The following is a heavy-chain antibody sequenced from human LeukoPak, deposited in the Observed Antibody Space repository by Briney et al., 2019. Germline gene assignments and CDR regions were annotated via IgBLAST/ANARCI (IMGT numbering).Heavy chain of an antibody. D-gene: IGHD4-17*01. V-gene: IGHV1-69*06. CDR1: GGTFSSYA. CDR3: ATRLGGHYGDYDY. J-gene: IGHJ4*02. CDR2: IIPIFGTA. Sequence: SVKVSCKASGGTFSSYAISWVRQAPGQGLEWMGGIIPIFGTANYAQKFQGRVTMTEDTSTDTAYMELSSLRSEDTAVYYCATRLGGHYGDYDYWGQGTLVTVSS.